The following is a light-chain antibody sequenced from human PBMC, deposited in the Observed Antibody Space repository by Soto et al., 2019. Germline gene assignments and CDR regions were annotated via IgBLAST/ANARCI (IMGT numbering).Light chain of an antibody. CDR2: DVS. CDR3: SSYTSSSTYV. CDR1: SSDVGGYNY. J-gene: IGLJ1*01. V-gene: IGLV2-14*01. Sequence: QSALTQPASVSGSPGQSITISCTGTSSDVGGYNYVSWYQQHPGKAPKLMIYDVSNRPSGVSNHFSGSKSGNTASLTISGLQAEDEADYYCSSYTSSSTYVFGTGTRSPS.